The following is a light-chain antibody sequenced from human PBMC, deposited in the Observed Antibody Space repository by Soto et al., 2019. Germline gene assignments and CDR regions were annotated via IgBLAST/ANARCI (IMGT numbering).Light chain of an antibody. CDR3: CSYAGNSLWV. V-gene: IGLV2-11*01. CDR2: DVS. CDR1: SSDVGGYNY. J-gene: IGLJ3*02. Sequence: ALTQPRSVSGSPGQSVTISCTGTSSDVGGYNYVSWYQQHPGKAPKLVIYDVSKRPSGVPDRFSGSKSANTASLTISGLQAEDEADYYCCSYAGNSLWVFGGGTKLTVL.